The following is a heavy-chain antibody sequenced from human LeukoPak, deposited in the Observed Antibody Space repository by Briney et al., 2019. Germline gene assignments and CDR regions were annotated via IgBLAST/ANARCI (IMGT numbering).Heavy chain of an antibody. CDR2: ISAYNGIT. V-gene: IGHV1-18*01. Sequence: ASVKVSCKASGYTFTSYGISWVRQAPGQGLEWMGWISAYNGITNYAQKLQGRVTMTTDTSTSTAYMELRSLRSDDTAVYYCARGGTGSGWYGVPFDYWGQGTLVTVSS. CDR3: ARGGTGSGWYGVPFDY. CDR1: GYTFTSYG. J-gene: IGHJ4*02. D-gene: IGHD6-19*01.